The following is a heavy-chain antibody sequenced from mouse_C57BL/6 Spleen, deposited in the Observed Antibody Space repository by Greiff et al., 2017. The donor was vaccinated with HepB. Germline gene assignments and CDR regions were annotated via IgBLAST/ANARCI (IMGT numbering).Heavy chain of an antibody. CDR3: AREENYYGSSYYAMDY. CDR1: GYTFTSYW. CDR2: IYPGSGST. Sequence: QVQLQQPGAELVKPGASVKMSCKASGYTFTSYWITWVKQRPGQGLEWIGDIYPGSGSTNYNEKFKGKATLTVDTSSSTAYMQLSSLTSEDSAVYYCAREENYYGSSYYAMDYWGQGTSVTVSS. V-gene: IGHV1-55*01. D-gene: IGHD1-1*01. J-gene: IGHJ4*01.